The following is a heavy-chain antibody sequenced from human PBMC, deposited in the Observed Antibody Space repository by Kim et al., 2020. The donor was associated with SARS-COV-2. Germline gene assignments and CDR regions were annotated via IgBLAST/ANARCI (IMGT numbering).Heavy chain of an antibody. CDR1: GFTFSSYS. CDR3: ARDPGATYYYDSSGNFGLGWFDP. V-gene: IGHV3-48*02. D-gene: IGHD3-22*01. CDR2: ISSSSSTI. J-gene: IGHJ5*02. Sequence: GGSLRLSCAASGFTFSSYSMNWVRQAPGKGLEWVSYISSSSSTIYYADSVKGRFTISRDNAKNSLYLQMNSLRDEDTAVYYCARDPGATYYYDSSGNFGLGWFDPWGQGTLVTVS.